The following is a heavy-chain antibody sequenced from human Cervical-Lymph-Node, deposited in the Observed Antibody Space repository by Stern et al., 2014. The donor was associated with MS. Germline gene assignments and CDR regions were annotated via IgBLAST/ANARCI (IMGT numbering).Heavy chain of an antibody. CDR3: AREGGNTAEYFQH. CDR1: GFTFSSSG. V-gene: IGHV3-33*01. CDR2: IWYDGSNR. Sequence: VQLVESGGGVVQPGRSLRLSCAASGFTFSSSGMHWVRQAPGKGLEWLGLIWYDGSNRYYADSVKGRFTISRDNSKNTLYLQMNSLRADDTAVYYCAREGGNTAEYFQHWGQGTLVTVSS. D-gene: IGHD4-23*01. J-gene: IGHJ1*01.